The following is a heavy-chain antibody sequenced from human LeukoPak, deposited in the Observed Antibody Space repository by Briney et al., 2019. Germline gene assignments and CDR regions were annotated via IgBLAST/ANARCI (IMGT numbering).Heavy chain of an antibody. CDR1: GFTFSSYD. V-gene: IGHV3-21*01. CDR2: IISSSSYI. Sequence: GGSLRLSCAASGFTFSSYDMNWVRQAPGKGLECVSYIISSSSYIYYADSVKGRFIISRDNAKNSLYLQMNSLRAEDTAVYYCARVDAFDLWGQGTMVTVSS. J-gene: IGHJ3*01. CDR3: ARVDAFDL.